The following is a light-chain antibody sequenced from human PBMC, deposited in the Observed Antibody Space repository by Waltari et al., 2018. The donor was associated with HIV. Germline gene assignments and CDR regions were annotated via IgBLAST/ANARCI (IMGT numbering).Light chain of an antibody. Sequence: DIQMTQSPSTLSASIGDRVTITCRVTQSISNYLAWYQQKPGKVPKLLIYRASSLESGVPSRFSGSGSGTEFTLTISSLQPDDFATYYCQQYKINWVFGQGTKVEIK. CDR1: QSISNY. V-gene: IGKV1-5*03. CDR2: RAS. CDR3: QQYKINWV. J-gene: IGKJ1*01.